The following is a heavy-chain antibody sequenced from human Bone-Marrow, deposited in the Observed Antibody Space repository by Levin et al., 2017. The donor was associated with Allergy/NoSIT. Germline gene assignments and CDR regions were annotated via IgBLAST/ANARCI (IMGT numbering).Heavy chain of an antibody. CDR1: GYTFTSYD. V-gene: IGHV1-8*01. Sequence: ASVKVSCKASGYTFTSYDINWVRQATGQGLEWMGWMNPNSGNTGYAQKFQGRVTMTRNTSISTAYMELSSLRSEDTAVYYCAFSPPDCSGGSCYSRGDDAFDIWGQGTMVTVSS. CDR2: MNPNSGNT. J-gene: IGHJ3*02. D-gene: IGHD2-15*01. CDR3: AFSPPDCSGGSCYSRGDDAFDI.